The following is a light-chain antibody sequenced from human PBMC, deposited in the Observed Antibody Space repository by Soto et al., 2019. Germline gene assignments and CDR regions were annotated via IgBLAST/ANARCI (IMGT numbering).Light chain of an antibody. Sequence: EIVMTQSPATLSVSPGERATLSCRASHSVSSNLAWYQQKPGQALRLLIYGASTRATGIPARFSGGGSGTEFTLTISSLQSEDFAVYYCQQYNNWPSMYTFGQGTKLEIE. CDR2: GAS. V-gene: IGKV3-15*01. CDR1: HSVSSN. CDR3: QQYNNWPSMYT. J-gene: IGKJ2*01.